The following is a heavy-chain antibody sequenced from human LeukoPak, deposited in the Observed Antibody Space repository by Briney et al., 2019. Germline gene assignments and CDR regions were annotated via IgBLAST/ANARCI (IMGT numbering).Heavy chain of an antibody. CDR1: GGTFSSYA. D-gene: IGHD3-22*01. CDR3: ARDPLDSSGYFVPFDY. V-gene: IGHV1-46*01. Sequence: GASVKVSCKASGGTFSSYAISWVRQAPGQGLEWMGIINPRDISAGYAQKFQGRVTMTRDMSTNTVYMELSSLRSEDTAVYYCARDPLDSSGYFVPFDYWGQGTLVTVSS. J-gene: IGHJ4*02. CDR2: INPRDISA.